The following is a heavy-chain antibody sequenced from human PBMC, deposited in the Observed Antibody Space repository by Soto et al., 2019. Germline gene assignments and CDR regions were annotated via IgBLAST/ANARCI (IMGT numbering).Heavy chain of an antibody. V-gene: IGHV3-30-3*01. CDR1: GFTFSSYA. CDR2: ISYDGSNK. CDR3: ASLPIANIDY. J-gene: IGHJ4*02. Sequence: LRLSCAASGFTFSSYAMHWVRQAPGKGLEWVAVISYDGSNKYYADSVKGRFTISRDNSKNTLYLQMNSLRAEDTAVYYCASLPIANIDYWGQGTLVTVSS.